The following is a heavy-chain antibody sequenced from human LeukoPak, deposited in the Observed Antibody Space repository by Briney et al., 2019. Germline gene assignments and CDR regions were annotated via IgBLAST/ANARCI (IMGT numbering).Heavy chain of an antibody. CDR1: GDRFFSGW. J-gene: IGHJ6*02. V-gene: IGHV5-51*01. CDR2: IYPGDSDT. Sequence: PQFFCCAFGDRFFSGWYGRWRHLPGGGREGMGIIYPGDSDTRYSPSLQGQVTISADKSISTAYLQWSSLKASDTAMYYCARQPFSSDGYNVYYYGMDVWGQGTTVTVSS. D-gene: IGHD5-12*01. CDR3: ARQPFSSDGYNVYYYGMDV.